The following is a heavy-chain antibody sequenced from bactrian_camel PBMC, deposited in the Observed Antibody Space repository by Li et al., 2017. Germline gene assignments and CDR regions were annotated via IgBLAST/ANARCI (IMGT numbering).Heavy chain of an antibody. CDR2: IASLGNT. V-gene: IGHV3S53*01. CDR1: GVFYHSSC. Sequence: VQLVESGGGSVQAGGSLSLSCAASGVFYHSSCMAWFRQAPGKEREGVACIASLGNTRYAYSAQGRFTISRDNAKNILYLQMNSLQPEDSAIYYCAAATWRSDGLECAFWDRYNDWGQGTQVTVS. J-gene: IGHJ4*01. CDR3: AAATWRSDGLECAFWDRYND. D-gene: IGHD5*01.